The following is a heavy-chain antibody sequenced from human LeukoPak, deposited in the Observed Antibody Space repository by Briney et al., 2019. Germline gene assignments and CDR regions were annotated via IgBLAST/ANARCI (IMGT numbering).Heavy chain of an antibody. Sequence: SETLSLTCTVSGGSISSHYWSWIRQPPGKGLEWIGYIYYSGSTNYNPSLKSRVTISVDTSKNQFSLKLSSVTAADTAVYYCARERYDFWSGYYDDHYYYYYMDVWGKGTTVTVSS. D-gene: IGHD3-3*01. J-gene: IGHJ6*03. CDR1: GGSISSHY. CDR2: IYYSGST. CDR3: ARERYDFWSGYYDDHYYYYYMDV. V-gene: IGHV4-59*11.